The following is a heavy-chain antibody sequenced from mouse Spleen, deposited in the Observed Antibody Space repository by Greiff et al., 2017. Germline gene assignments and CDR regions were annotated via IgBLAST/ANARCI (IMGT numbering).Heavy chain of an antibody. J-gene: IGHJ2*01. CDR3: ARDEGDLYYFDY. Sequence: DVKLQESGPGLVKPSQSLSLTCSVTGYSITSGYYWNWIRQFPGNKLEWMGYISYDGSNNYNPSLKNRISITRDTSKNQFFLKLNSVTTEDTATYYCARDEGDLYYFDYWGQGTTLTVSS. D-gene: IGHD3-3*01. CDR2: ISYDGSN. V-gene: IGHV3-6*01. CDR1: GYSITSGYY.